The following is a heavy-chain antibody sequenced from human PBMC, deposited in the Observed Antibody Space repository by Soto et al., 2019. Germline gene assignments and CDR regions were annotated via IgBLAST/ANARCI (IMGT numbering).Heavy chain of an antibody. J-gene: IGHJ4*02. CDR3: ARRYDFWSGTRYFDY. D-gene: IGHD3-3*01. V-gene: IGHV4-39*01. CDR1: GGSISSSSYY. CDR2: IYYSGST. Sequence: SETLSLTCTVSGGSISSSSYYWGWIRQPPGKGLEWIGSIYYSGSTYYNPSLKSRVTISVDTSKNQFSLKLSSVTAADTAVYYCARRYDFWSGTRYFDYWGQGTLVTV.